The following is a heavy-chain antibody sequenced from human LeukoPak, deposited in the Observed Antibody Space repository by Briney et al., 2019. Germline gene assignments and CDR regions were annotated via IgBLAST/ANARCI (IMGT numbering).Heavy chain of an antibody. CDR2: ISYDGSNK. CDR3: ARDRRVGDYMDV. V-gene: IGHV3-30*14. CDR1: GFTFSSYA. J-gene: IGHJ6*03. Sequence: PGRSLRLSCAASGFTFSSYAMHWVRQAPGKGLEWVAVISYDGSNKYYADSVKGRFTISRDNSKNTLYLQMNSLRAEDTAVYYCARDRRVGDYMDVWGKGTTVTISS.